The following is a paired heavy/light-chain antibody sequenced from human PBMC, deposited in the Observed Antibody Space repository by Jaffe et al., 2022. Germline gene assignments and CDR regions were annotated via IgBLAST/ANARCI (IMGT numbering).Light chain of an antibody. V-gene: IGKV3-20*01. CDR3: QQYATSPPVYT. J-gene: IGKJ3*01. CDR1: QSVSSSY. CDR2: GGS. Sequence: ENVLTQSPGTLSLSPGERATLSCRASQSVSSSYLAWYQQKPGQAPRLLIYGGSSRATGIPDRFSGSGSGTDFTLTISRLEPEDFAMYYCQQYATSPPVYTFGPGTKVDIK.
Heavy chain of an antibody. V-gene: IGHV4-4*02. Sequence: QVQLQESGPGLLKPSGTLSLTCDVSGGSMTSNWWSWTRQPPGKGLEWIGEIYHSGTTNYNPSLKSRVIISMDKSKSRISLNLSSVTAADTAVYYCARHISVSGTRGFDIWGQGTMVTVSS. CDR2: IYHSGTT. CDR3: ARHISVSGTRGFDI. CDR1: GGSMTSNW. J-gene: IGHJ3*02. D-gene: IGHD6-19*01.